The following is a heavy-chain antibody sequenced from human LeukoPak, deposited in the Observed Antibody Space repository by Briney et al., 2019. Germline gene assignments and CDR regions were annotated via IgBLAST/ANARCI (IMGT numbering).Heavy chain of an antibody. J-gene: IGHJ4*02. CDR3: VRGEIGEADY. D-gene: IGHD3-10*01. Sequence: SESLSLTCSVSGYSISRAYYGCWSRQSPGKGLEGIGNIHHSGDTLYNPSVKSRLTISVDFSKNPFSLKVTSVTAPDTALYYCVRGEIGEADYWGQGALVTVSS. CDR2: IHHSGDT. CDR1: GYSISRAYY. V-gene: IGHV4-38-2*02.